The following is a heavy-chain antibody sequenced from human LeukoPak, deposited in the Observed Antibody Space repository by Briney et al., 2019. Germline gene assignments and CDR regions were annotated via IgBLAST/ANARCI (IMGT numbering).Heavy chain of an antibody. D-gene: IGHD3-16*01. J-gene: IGHJ5*02. CDR1: GGHISSYY. V-gene: IGHV4-59*01. Sequence: SETLSLTCTVSGGHISSYYWSWIRQTPAKGLEWIGYIYYSGSTNYNPSLKSRVTISVDTSKNQLSLKLSSVTAAATAVYDCARGGRLGFDPWGQGTLVTVSS. CDR2: IYYSGST. CDR3: ARGGRLGFDP.